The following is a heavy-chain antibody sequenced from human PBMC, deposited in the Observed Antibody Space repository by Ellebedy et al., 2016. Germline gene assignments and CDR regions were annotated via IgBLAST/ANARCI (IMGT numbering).Heavy chain of an antibody. CDR1: GYTFTSYD. CDR2: MNPNSGNT. V-gene: IGHV1-8*01. CDR3: ATASSSSWYDYYYYGMDV. D-gene: IGHD6-13*01. J-gene: IGHJ6*02. Sequence: ASVKVSCXASGYTFTSYDINWVRQATGQGLEWMGWMNPNSGNTGYAQKFQGRVAMTRNTSISTAYMELSSLRSEDTAVYYCATASSSSWYDYYYYGMDVWGQGTTVTVSS.